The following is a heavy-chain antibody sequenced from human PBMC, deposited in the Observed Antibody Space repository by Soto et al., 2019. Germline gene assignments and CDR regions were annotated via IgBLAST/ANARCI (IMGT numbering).Heavy chain of an antibody. CDR3: ARFLEGSYFLAR. CDR2: IYYSGST. V-gene: IGHV4-30-4*01. CDR1: GGSISSGDYC. J-gene: IGHJ4*02. D-gene: IGHD1-26*01. Sequence: PSETLSLTCTVSGGSISSGDYCWSWIRQPPGKGLEWIGYIYYSGSTYYNPSLKSRVTISVDTSKNQFSLKLSSVTAADTAVYYCARFLEGSYFLARWGQGTLVTVSS.